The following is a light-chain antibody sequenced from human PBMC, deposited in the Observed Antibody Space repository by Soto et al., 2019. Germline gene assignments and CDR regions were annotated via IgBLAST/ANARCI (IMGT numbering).Light chain of an antibody. J-gene: IGKJ5*01. CDR3: QQYGSSST. Sequence: EIVLTQSPGTLSLSPGERATLSCRASQSFVSTSLAWYQQKPGQAPRLLISDASSRATGIPDRFSGSGSGTDFILTISRLEPEDFAVYYCQQYGSSSTFGQGTRLEIK. CDR2: DAS. CDR1: QSFVSTS. V-gene: IGKV3-20*01.